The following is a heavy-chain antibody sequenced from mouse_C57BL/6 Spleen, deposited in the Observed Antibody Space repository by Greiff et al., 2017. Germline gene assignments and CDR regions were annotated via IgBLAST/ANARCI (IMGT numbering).Heavy chain of an antibody. Sequence: VKLMESGPGLVQPSQSLSITCTVSGFSLTSYGVHWVRQSPGKGLEWLGVIWSGGSPDYNAAFISRLSISKDNSKSQVFFKMNSLQADDTAIYYCARGWSNYEGYAMDYWGQGTSVTVSS. V-gene: IGHV2-2*01. D-gene: IGHD2-5*01. CDR1: GFSLTSYG. CDR3: ARGWSNYEGYAMDY. J-gene: IGHJ4*01. CDR2: IWSGGSP.